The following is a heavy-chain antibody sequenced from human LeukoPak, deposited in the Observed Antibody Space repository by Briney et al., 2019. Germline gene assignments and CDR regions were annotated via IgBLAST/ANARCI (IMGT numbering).Heavy chain of an antibody. V-gene: IGHV1-2*02. D-gene: IGHD6-19*01. J-gene: IGHJ5*02. Sequence: ASVKVSCKASVYTFTDYFMHWVRPAPGQGLEWMGWINPNSGGTNYAQKFQGRVTMTRDTSISTAYMELSRLRSDDTAVYYCARVDHWVYNSGWSHGGLGSTPWGQGTLVTVSS. CDR1: VYTFTDYF. CDR2: INPNSGGT. CDR3: ARVDHWVYNSGWSHGGLGSTP.